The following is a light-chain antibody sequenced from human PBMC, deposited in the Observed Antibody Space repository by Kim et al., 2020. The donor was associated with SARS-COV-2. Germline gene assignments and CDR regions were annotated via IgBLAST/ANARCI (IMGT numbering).Light chain of an antibody. CDR3: YSYALSITFG. V-gene: IGLV2-23*02. J-gene: IGLJ1*01. CDR1: SSDVGSSNH. Sequence: QSALTQPASVSGSPGQSITISCTGTSSDVGSSNHVSWYQQHPGKAPKLMIYEVSKRPSGVSNRFSGSKSGNTASLTISGLQAEDEADYYCYSYALSITFGFGNGTKVTVL. CDR2: EVS.